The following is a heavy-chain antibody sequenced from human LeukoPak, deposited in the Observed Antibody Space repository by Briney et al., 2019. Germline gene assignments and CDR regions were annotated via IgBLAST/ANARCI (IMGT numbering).Heavy chain of an antibody. V-gene: IGHV1-24*01. CDR2: FDPEDGES. CDR3: ARGPLYPSTVASPGWYFDL. D-gene: IGHD5/OR15-5a*01. CDR1: GYTLTELS. Sequence: GASVKVSCKVSGYTLTELSMHWVRQAPGKGLEWMGGFDPEDGESIYAQKFQGRVTISTDEFTSTVYMELNSLRSEDTAVYYCARGPLYPSTVASPGWYFDLWGRGTLVTVSS. J-gene: IGHJ2*01.